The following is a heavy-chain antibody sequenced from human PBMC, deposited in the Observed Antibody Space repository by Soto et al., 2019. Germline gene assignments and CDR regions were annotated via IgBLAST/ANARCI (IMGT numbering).Heavy chain of an antibody. CDR3: ARGSEAAYYDFWSGYSGYYYYGMDV. J-gene: IGHJ6*02. D-gene: IGHD3-3*01. Sequence: ASVKVSCTASGYTLTSYGSSWGRQAPGQGLEWMGWISSYNGNTKYAQKLQGRVTMTRNTSISTAYMELSSLRSEDTAVYYCARGSEAAYYDFWSGYSGYYYYGMDVWGQGTTVTVSS. V-gene: IGHV1-18*01. CDR2: ISSYNGNT. CDR1: GYTLTSYG.